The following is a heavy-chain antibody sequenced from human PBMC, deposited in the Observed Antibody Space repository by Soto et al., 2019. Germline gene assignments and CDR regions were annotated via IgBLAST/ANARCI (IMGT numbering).Heavy chain of an antibody. CDR3: ARDSGYSSGWYDY. CDR2: IYYGGST. D-gene: IGHD6-19*01. V-gene: IGHV4-59*01. Sequence: PSATLSLTCTVSGISISSYYWSWIRQPPGKGLEWIGYIYYGGSTNYNPSLKSRVTISVDTSKNQFSLKLSSVTAADTAVYYCARDSGYSSGWYDYWGQGTLVTVSS. CDR1: GISISSYY. J-gene: IGHJ4*02.